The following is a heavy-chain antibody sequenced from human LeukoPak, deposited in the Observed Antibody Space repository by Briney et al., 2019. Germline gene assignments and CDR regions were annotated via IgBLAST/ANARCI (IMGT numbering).Heavy chain of an antibody. CDR1: GGSISSGGNS. CDR3: ARDGVVSGDAFDI. V-gene: IGHV4-31*03. J-gene: IGHJ3*02. D-gene: IGHD2-2*01. Sequence: PSQTLSLTCTVSGGSISSGGNSWSWIRQLPGKGLEWIGYMYYSGSTYYNPSLKSRVTMSVDTSKDQFSLKLSSVTAADTAVYYCARDGVVSGDAFDIWGQGTMVTVSS. CDR2: MYYSGST.